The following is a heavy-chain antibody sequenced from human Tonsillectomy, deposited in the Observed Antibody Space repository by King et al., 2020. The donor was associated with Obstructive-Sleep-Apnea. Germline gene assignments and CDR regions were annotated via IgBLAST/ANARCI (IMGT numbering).Heavy chain of an antibody. Sequence: VQLVESGGGVVQPGRSLRLSCAASGFTFSSFGMHWVRQAPGKGLEWVAVISYDGSNKYYADSVKGRFTISSDNSKNTLYLQMNSLRAEDTAVCYCAKYSLYTSGSYAMDVWGQGTTVTVSS. D-gene: IGHD3-10*01. CDR1: GFTFSSFG. CDR2: ISYDGSNK. V-gene: IGHV3-30*18. J-gene: IGHJ6*02. CDR3: AKYSLYTSGSYAMDV.